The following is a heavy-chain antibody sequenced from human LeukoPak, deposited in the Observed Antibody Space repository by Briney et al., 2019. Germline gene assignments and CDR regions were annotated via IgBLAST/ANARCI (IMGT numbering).Heavy chain of an antibody. D-gene: IGHD6-13*01. CDR1: GFTFSENW. Sequence: GGSVRLSCVASGFTFSENWMHWVRQAPGKGLAWVSRINRDGGLTNYADSVKGRFTISRDNARNTVYLQMSSLRVEDAAIYFCAREEHRLAEAGTSAFDLGGQGTLVTVSP. J-gene: IGHJ3*01. CDR3: AREEHRLAEAGTSAFDL. CDR2: INRDGGLT. V-gene: IGHV3-74*01.